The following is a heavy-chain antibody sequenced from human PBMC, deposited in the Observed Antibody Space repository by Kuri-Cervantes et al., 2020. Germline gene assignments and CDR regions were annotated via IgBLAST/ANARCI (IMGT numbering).Heavy chain of an antibody. V-gene: IGHV4-38-2*02. CDR3: ARDDDTDYYYYYMDV. Sequence: ESLKISCAVSGYSISSGYYWGWIRQPPGKGLEWIGSIYHSGSTYYNPSLKSRVTISVDTSRNQFSLKLSSVTAADTAVYYCARDDDTDYYYYYMDVWGQGTLVTVSS. D-gene: IGHD3-22*01. J-gene: IGHJ6*03. CDR1: GYSISSGYY. CDR2: IYHSGST.